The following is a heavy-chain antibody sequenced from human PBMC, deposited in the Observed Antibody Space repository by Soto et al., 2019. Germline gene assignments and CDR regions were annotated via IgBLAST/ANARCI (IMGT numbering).Heavy chain of an antibody. CDR2: ISYDGSNK. CDR1: GFTFSSYG. V-gene: IGHV3-30*18. J-gene: IGHJ6*03. CDR3: AKGLSGWSGYYYMEV. D-gene: IGHD6-19*01. Sequence: PGGSLRLSCAASGFTFSSYGMHWVRQAPGKGLEWVAVISYDGSNKYYADSVKGRFTISRDNSKNTLYLQMNSLRAEDTAVYYCAKGLSGWSGYYYMEVWGKGTTVTVSS.